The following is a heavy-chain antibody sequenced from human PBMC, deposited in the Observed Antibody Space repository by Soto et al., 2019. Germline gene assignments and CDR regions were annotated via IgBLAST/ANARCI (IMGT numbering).Heavy chain of an antibody. D-gene: IGHD3-3*01. J-gene: IGHJ5*02. CDR1: GGTFSSYA. CDR3: ARVPGGTRFLEWLPPNWFDP. Sequence: GASVKVSCKASGGTFSSYAISWVRQAPGQGLEWMGGIIPIFGTANYAQKFQGRVTITADESTSTAYMELSSLRSEDTAVYYCARVPGGTRFLEWLPPNWFDPWGQGTLVTVSS. V-gene: IGHV1-69*13. CDR2: IIPIFGTA.